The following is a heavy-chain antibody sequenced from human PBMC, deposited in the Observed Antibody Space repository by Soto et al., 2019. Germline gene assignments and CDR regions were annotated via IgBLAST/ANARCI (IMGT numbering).Heavy chain of an antibody. V-gene: IGHV1-18*01. CDR2: ISAYNGNT. CDR1: GYTFTSYG. CDR3: ARDGYSGSYQMDYYYGMDV. J-gene: IGHJ6*02. D-gene: IGHD1-26*01. Sequence: ASLKVSCKASGYTFTSYGISWVRQAPGQGLEWMGWISAYNGNTNYAQKLQGRVTMTTDTSTSTAYMELRSLRSDDTAVYYCARDGYSGSYQMDYYYGMDVWGQGTTVTVSS.